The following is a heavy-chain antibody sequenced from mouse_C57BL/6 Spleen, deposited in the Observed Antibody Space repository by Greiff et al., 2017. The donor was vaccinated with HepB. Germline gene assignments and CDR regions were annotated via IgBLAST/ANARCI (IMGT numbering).Heavy chain of an antibody. CDR3: ARSPDYYGSIYWYFDV. D-gene: IGHD1-1*01. V-gene: IGHV1-55*01. Sequence: QVQLQQPGAELVKPGASVKMSCTASGYTFTSYWITWVKQRPGQGLEWIGDIYPGSGSTNYNEKFKSKATLTVDTSSSTAYMQLSSLTSEDSAVYYCARSPDYYGSIYWYFDVWGTGTTVTVSS. CDR1: GYTFTSYW. CDR2: IYPGSGST. J-gene: IGHJ1*03.